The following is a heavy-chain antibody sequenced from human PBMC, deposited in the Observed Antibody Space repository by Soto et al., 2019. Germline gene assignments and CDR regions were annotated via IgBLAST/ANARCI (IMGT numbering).Heavy chain of an antibody. CDR1: GVTFSSYA. CDR2: IITIFGTA. D-gene: IGHD6-6*01. CDR3: ASSGIAARLFDY. Sequence: AVKVSCKASGVTFSSYAISWARQAPGQGLEWMGGIITIFGTANYAQKFQGRVTSTADESTSTAYMELSRLRSEDTAVYYCASSGIAARLFDYWGQGTLVNVPS. J-gene: IGHJ4*02. V-gene: IGHV1-69*13.